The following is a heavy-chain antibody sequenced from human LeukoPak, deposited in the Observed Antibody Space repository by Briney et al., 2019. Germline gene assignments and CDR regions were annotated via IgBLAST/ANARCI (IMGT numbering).Heavy chain of an antibody. CDR3: AKADGDHYFYGMDV. D-gene: IGHD4-17*01. Sequence: GRSLRLSCAASGFTFSNYALHWVCQAPGKGLEWVAIISHDGNNRYYADSVKGRFTISRDNSKNTLFLQMNSLRAEDTAVYYCAKADGDHYFYGMDVWGQGTTVTVSS. V-gene: IGHV3-30*04. CDR1: GFTFSNYA. J-gene: IGHJ6*02. CDR2: ISHDGNNR.